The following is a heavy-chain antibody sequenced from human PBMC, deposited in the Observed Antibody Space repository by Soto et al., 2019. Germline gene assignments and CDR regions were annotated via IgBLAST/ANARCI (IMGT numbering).Heavy chain of an antibody. Sequence: ASVKVSCKASGYTFTSFYIHWLRQAPGQGLEWMGVINPTRGATTYPQKFQGRFTMTMDTSTSTVYMDLRGLRLEDTAVYYCARESLQYAGMDVWGQGTTVTVSS. V-gene: IGHV1-46*01. J-gene: IGHJ6*02. CDR1: GYTFTSFY. D-gene: IGHD2-2*01. CDR2: INPTRGAT. CDR3: ARESLQYAGMDV.